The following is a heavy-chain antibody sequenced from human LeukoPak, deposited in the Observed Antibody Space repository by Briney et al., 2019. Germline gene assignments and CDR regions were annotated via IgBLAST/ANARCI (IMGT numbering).Heavy chain of an antibody. J-gene: IGHJ6*02. V-gene: IGHV4-34*01. CDR3: ARGRQWLVYYGMDV. CDR2: IHHSGST. Sequence: SETLSLTCAVYGGSFSGYYWSWIRQPPGKGLEWIGEIHHSGSTNYNPSLKSRVTISVDTSKNQFSLKLSSVTAADTAVYYCARGRQWLVYYGMDVWGQGTTVTVSS. D-gene: IGHD6-19*01. CDR1: GGSFSGYY.